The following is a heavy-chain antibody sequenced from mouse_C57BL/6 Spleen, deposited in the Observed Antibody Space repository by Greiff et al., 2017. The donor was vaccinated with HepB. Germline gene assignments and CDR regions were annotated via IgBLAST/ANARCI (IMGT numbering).Heavy chain of an antibody. CDR2: IDPSDSET. CDR3: ARFRTTVAYHCVY. J-gene: IGHJ2*02. V-gene: IGHV1-52*01. Sequence: QVQLKQPGAELVRPGSSVKLSCKASGYTFTSYWMHWVKQRPIQGLEWIGNIDPSDSETHYNQKFKDKATLTVDKSSSTAYMQLSSLTSEDSAVYYCARFRTTVAYHCVYWGQGTSLTVPS. D-gene: IGHD1-1*01. CDR1: GYTFTSYW.